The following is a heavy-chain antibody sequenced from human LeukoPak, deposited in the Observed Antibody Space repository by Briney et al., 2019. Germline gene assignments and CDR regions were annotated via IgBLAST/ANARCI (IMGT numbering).Heavy chain of an antibody. CDR1: GYTFTSYG. CDR2: ISAYNGNT. V-gene: IGHV1-18*01. Sequence: ASVKVSCKAPGYTFTSYGISWVRQGPGQGLEWVGRISAYNGNTNYAQKLQGRVTMTTDTSTSTAYMELRSLRSDDTAVYYCARVVVPAAMPDYFDYWGQGTLVTVSS. CDR3: ARVVVPAAMPDYFDY. D-gene: IGHD2-2*01. J-gene: IGHJ4*02.